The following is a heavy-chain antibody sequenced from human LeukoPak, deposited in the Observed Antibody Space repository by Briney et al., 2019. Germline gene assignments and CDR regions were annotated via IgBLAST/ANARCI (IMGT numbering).Heavy chain of an antibody. CDR2: IYYSGST. CDR3: ARHLLTVVTLEEIFDY. Sequence: SETLSLTCTVSGGSISSSSYYWGWIRQPPGKGLEWIGSIYYSGSTYYNPSLKSRVTISVDTSKNQFSLKLSSVTAADTAVYYCARHLLTVVTLEEIFDYWGQGTPVTVSS. CDR1: GGSISSSSYY. V-gene: IGHV4-39*01. J-gene: IGHJ4*02. D-gene: IGHD4-23*01.